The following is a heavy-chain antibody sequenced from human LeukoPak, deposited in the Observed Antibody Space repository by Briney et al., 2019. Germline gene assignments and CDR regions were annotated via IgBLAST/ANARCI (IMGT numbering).Heavy chain of an antibody. J-gene: IGHJ3*02. Sequence: SETLSLTCTVSGGSISSSSYYWGWIRQPPGKGLEWIGSIYYSGSTYYNPSLKSRVTMSVDTSKNQFSLKLSSVTAADTAVYYCARSGSNRPGAFDIWGQGTMVTVSS. V-gene: IGHV4-39*07. CDR1: GGSISSSSYY. CDR2: IYYSGST. CDR3: ARSGSNRPGAFDI.